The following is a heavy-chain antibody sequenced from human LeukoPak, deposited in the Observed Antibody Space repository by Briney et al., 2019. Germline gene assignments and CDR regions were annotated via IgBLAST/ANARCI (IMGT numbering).Heavy chain of an antibody. Sequence: PSETLSLTCTVSGVSISSSNSYWGWICQPPGKGLEWIGSIYYSGNTYYNASLKSQVSISIDTSKNQFSLKLSSVTAADTAVYYCARGVQDAFDIWGQGTMVTVSS. V-gene: IGHV4-39*01. CDR3: ARGVQDAFDI. CDR1: GVSISSSNSY. J-gene: IGHJ3*02. CDR2: IYYSGNT.